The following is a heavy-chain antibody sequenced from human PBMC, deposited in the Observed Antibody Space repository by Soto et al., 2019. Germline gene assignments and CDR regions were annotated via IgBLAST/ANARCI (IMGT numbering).Heavy chain of an antibody. Sequence: ASVKVSCKASGCTFSSYAISWVRQAPGQGLEWMGGIIPIFGTANYAQKFQGRVTITADESTSTAYMELSSLRSEDTAVYYCARANDYGDYDVYWGQGTLVTVSS. CDR1: GCTFSSYA. CDR3: ARANDYGDYDVY. V-gene: IGHV1-69*13. D-gene: IGHD4-17*01. J-gene: IGHJ4*02. CDR2: IIPIFGTA.